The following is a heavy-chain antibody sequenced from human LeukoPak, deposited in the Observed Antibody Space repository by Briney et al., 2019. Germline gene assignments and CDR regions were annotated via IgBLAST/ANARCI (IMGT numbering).Heavy chain of an antibody. CDR2: IKQDGSEK. V-gene: IGHV3-7*01. D-gene: IGHD2-2*01. CDR3: ARDLIYAAARDS. CDR1: GFTFSRFW. Sequence: GGSLRLSCAASGFTFSRFWMSWVRQAPGKGLEWVANIKQDGSEKYYVDSVKGRFTISRDNAKNSLYLQMNSLRAEDTAVYYCARDLIYAAARDSWGQGAMVTVSS. J-gene: IGHJ3*01.